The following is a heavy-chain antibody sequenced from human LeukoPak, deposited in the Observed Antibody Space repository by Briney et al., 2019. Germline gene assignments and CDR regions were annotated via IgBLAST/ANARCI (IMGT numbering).Heavy chain of an antibody. CDR1: GFTFSTYA. J-gene: IGHJ4*02. CDR3: ATDRDTSSWPRTDG. Sequence: GGSLRLSCAASGFTFSTYAMSWVRQAPALGPQWVSTISASGGSTYYTDSVKGRFTISRDNSRNTLYLHMNSLRAEDTAVYYCATDRDTSSWPRTDGWGQVALVTAAS. CDR2: ISASGGST. V-gene: IGHV3-23*01. D-gene: IGHD6-13*01.